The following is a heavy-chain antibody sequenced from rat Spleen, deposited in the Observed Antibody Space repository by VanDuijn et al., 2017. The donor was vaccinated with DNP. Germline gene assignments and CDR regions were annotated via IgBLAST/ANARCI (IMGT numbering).Heavy chain of an antibody. CDR1: GFTFNYYW. CDR3: ARGSGTYYWYFDF. CDR2: ITSSGGDS. Sequence: EVQLMESGGDLVQPGKSLKLSCVASGFTFNYYWMAWIRQVPGKGLEWVASITSSGGDSYYPDSVKGRFTISRDNAKNTLYLQMNSLRSEDTATYYCARGSGTYYWYFDFWGPGTMVTVSS. V-gene: IGHV5-31*01. D-gene: IGHD5-1*01. J-gene: IGHJ1*01.